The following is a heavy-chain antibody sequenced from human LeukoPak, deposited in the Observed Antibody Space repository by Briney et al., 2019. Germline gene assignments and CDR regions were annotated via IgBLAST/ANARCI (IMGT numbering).Heavy chain of an antibody. CDR2: INTSGST. D-gene: IGHD3-22*01. V-gene: IGHV4-4*07. Sequence: SETLSLTCTVSGGSISSYYWSWLRQPAGKGLEWIGRINTSGSTNYNPSLKSRVTMSVDTSKNQFSLKLSSVTAADTAVYCCARDLGYYYDSSGYYRPPYFDYWGQGTLVTVSS. CDR1: GGSISSYY. J-gene: IGHJ4*02. CDR3: ARDLGYYYDSSGYYRPPYFDY.